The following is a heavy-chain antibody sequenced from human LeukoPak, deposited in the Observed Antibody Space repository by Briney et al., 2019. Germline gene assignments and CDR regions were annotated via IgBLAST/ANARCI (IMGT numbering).Heavy chain of an antibody. Sequence: GASVKVSCKASGYTFTSYDINWVRQATGQGLEWLGRMNPNSGDTDYAQKFQGRVTMTRDTSISTAYMELSRLRSDDTAVYYCASWGPSIAARLVSDYWGQGTLVTVSS. CDR2: MNPNSGDT. D-gene: IGHD6-6*01. CDR3: ASWGPSIAARLVSDY. J-gene: IGHJ4*02. V-gene: IGHV1-8*01. CDR1: GYTFTSYD.